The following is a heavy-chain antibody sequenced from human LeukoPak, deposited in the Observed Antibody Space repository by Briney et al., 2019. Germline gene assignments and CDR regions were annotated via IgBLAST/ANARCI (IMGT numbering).Heavy chain of an antibody. J-gene: IGHJ6*02. CDR1: GFTFSSHW. CDR3: AKDKVAAAGNRKQYYYYGMDV. Sequence: GGSLRLSCTASGFTFSSHWMHWVRQAPGKGLEWVSAISGSGGSTNYADSVKGRFTISRDNSKNTLYLQMNSLRAEDTAVYYCAKDKVAAAGNRKQYYYYGMDVWGQGTTVTVSS. V-gene: IGHV3-23*01. D-gene: IGHD6-13*01. CDR2: ISGSGGST.